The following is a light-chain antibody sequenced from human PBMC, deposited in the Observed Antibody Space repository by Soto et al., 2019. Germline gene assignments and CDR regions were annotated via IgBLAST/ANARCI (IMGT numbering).Light chain of an antibody. CDR2: GAS. CDR1: QSVSSN. J-gene: IGKJ2*01. CDR3: QQYNNWPYT. Sequence: EIVMTQSPATLSVSPGERATLSCRASQSVSSNLAWYQQKPGQAPRLLIYGASTRATGSTARFSGSRSGTDFTLTISSLQSEDVAVYYCQQYNNWPYTFGQGTKLEIK. V-gene: IGKV3-15*01.